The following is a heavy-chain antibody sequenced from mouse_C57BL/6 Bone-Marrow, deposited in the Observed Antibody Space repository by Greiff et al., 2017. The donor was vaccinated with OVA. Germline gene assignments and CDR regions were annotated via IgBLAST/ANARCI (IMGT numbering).Heavy chain of an antibody. CDR2: IDPSDSYN. Sequence: VQLQESGAELVMPGASVKLSCKASGYTFTSYWMHWVKQRPGQGLEWIGEIDPSDSYNNYNQKFKGKSTLTVDKSSSTAYMQLSSLTSEDSAVYYCARILRGGDYWGQGTSVTVSS. D-gene: IGHD2-12*01. CDR3: ARILRGGDY. CDR1: GYTFTSYW. V-gene: IGHV1-69*01. J-gene: IGHJ4*01.